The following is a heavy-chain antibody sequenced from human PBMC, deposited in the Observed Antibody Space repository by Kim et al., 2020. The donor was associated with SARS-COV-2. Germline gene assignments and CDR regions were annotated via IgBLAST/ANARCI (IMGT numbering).Heavy chain of an antibody. CDR1: GGSISSSSYY. CDR2: IYYSGST. J-gene: IGHJ4*02. Sequence: SETLSLTCTVSGGSISSSSYYWGWIRQPPGKGLEWIGSIYYSGSTYYNPSLKSRVTISVDTSKNQFSLKLSSVTAADTAVYYCARERVGWLPRGRYFDYWGQGTLVTVSS. CDR3: ARERVGWLPRGRYFDY. D-gene: IGHD5-12*01. V-gene: IGHV4-39*07.